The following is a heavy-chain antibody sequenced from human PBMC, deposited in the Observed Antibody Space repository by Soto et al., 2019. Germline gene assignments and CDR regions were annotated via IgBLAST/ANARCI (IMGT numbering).Heavy chain of an antibody. V-gene: IGHV3-74*01. CDR3: ATSRRGAATGDYYYYMDV. J-gene: IGHJ6*03. CDR1: GFTFSSYA. D-gene: IGHD2-15*01. Sequence: GGSLRLSCAASGFTFSSYAMHWVRQAPGKGLVWVSGINSDGSSTSYADSVKGRFTISRDNAKNTLYLQMNSLRAEDTAVYYCATSRRGAATGDYYYYMDVWGKGTTVTVSS. CDR2: INSDGSST.